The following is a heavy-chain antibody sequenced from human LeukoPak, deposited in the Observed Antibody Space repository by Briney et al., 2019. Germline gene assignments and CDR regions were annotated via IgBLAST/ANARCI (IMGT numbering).Heavy chain of an antibody. J-gene: IGHJ4*02. CDR3: ASHKGF. V-gene: IGHV4-59*01. CDR2: IYYSGNT. Sequence: PSETLSLTCTVSGGSISGNYWSWFRQPPGKGLEWIGYIYYSGNTNYNPSLKSRVTISVDTSKNQFSLKLNSVTAADTAVYYCASHKGFWGQGTLVTVSS. CDR1: GGSISGNY.